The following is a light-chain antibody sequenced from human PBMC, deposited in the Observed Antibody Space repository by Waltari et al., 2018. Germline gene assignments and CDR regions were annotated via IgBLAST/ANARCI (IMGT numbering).Light chain of an antibody. Sequence: QAALTQPPSMSGSPGQSVTISCTGTSSDLGDYSRVSWYQQYPGKAPKLMVYEVSQRPSGVSDRFSGSTSGNTASLTISGLLPEDESDYYCCSYAGNNAYIFGTGTRLTVL. CDR3: CSYAGNNAYI. CDR1: SSDLGDYSR. J-gene: IGLJ1*01. V-gene: IGLV2-11*01. CDR2: EVS.